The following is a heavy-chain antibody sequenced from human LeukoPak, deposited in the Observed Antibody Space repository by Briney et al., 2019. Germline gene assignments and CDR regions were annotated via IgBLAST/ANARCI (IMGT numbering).Heavy chain of an antibody. CDR1: GLIVSGNY. D-gene: IGHD4-17*01. CDR2: IYSDGFT. Sequence: GGSLRLSCAASGLIVSGNYMSWVRKAPGKGLEWVSIIYSDGFTYYADSVKGRFTISRDSSKNTLYLQMDSLRAEDTAVYYCARNIHDYVLTHYYYYMDDWGKGTTVTVSS. CDR3: ARNIHDYVLTHYYYYMDD. J-gene: IGHJ6*03. V-gene: IGHV3-53*01.